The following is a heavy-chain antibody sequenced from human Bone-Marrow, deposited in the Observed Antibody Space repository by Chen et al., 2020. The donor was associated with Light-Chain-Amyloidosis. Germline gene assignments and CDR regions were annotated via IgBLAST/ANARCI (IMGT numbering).Heavy chain of an antibody. J-gene: IGHJ6*02. V-gene: IGHV3-9*01. CDR3: AKDKWGSMGFGMDV. D-gene: IGHD1-26*01. CDR1: GFTFDDYA. Sequence: EEHLVESGGGLVQPGRSLRLSCEASGFTFDDYAMHWVRQAPGKGLEWVSDIFWNSGVKWYMDSVRGRFTISRDGVKNSLYLQLNSLRPEDTALYYCAKDKWGSMGFGMDVWCQGITVIVSS. CDR2: IFWNSGVK.